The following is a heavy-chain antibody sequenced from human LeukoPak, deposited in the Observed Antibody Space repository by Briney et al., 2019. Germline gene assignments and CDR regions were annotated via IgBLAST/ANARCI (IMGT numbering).Heavy chain of an antibody. CDR3: TSLRGSSSQYFQY. D-gene: IGHD6-13*01. Sequence: GGSLRLSCAASGFTFSNAWMSWVRQAPGKGLEWVGRIKSKTDGGTTDYAAPVKGRFTISRDDSKDTLYLQMNSLRTEDTAVYYYTSLRGSSSQYFQYWGQGTLVTVSS. J-gene: IGHJ1*01. V-gene: IGHV3-15*01. CDR1: GFTFSNAW. CDR2: IKSKTDGGTT.